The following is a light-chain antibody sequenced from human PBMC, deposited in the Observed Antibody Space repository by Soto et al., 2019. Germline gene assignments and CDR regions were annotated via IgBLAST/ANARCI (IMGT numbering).Light chain of an antibody. J-gene: IGKJ2*01. CDR1: QSVSSRS. Sequence: EIVLTQSPGTLSLSPGERATLYCRASQSVSSRSLAWYQQKPGQPPRLLIYGASSRATGIPDRFSGSGSGTDFTLTITRLEPEDFAVYYCQQYGTSPYTFGHGTKLEIK. V-gene: IGKV3-20*01. CDR2: GAS. CDR3: QQYGTSPYT.